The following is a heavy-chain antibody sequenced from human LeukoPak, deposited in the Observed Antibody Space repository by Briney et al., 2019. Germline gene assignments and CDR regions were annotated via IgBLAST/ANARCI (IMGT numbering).Heavy chain of an antibody. J-gene: IGHJ4*02. CDR1: GFTFSSYA. CDR2: ISYDGSNK. V-gene: IGHV3-30*04. Sequence: GGSLRLSCAASGFTFSSYAMHWVRQAPGKGLEWVAVISYDGSNKYYADSVKGRFTISRDNSKNTLYLQMNSLRAEDTAVYYCAKGAVVVPAAVIPYFDYWGQGTLVTVSS. CDR3: AKGAVVVPAAVIPYFDY. D-gene: IGHD2-2*01.